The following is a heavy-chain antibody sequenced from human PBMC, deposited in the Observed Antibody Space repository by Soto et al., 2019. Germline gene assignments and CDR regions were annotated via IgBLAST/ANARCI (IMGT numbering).Heavy chain of an antibody. CDR1: GGTFSSYA. CDR3: ASTSDCSSTSCYSHYYYGMDV. J-gene: IGHJ6*02. D-gene: IGHD2-2*01. Sequence: QVQLVQSGAEVKQPGSSVKVSCKASGGTFSSYAISWVRQAPGQGLEWMGGIIPIFGTANYAQKFQGRVTITADESTSTAYMELSSLRSEDTAVYYCASTSDCSSTSCYSHYYYGMDVWGQGTTVTVSS. CDR2: IIPIFGTA. V-gene: IGHV1-69*01.